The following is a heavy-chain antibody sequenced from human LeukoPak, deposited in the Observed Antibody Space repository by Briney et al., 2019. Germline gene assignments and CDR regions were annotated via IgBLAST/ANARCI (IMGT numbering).Heavy chain of an antibody. J-gene: IGHJ6*03. V-gene: IGHV3-21*01. Sequence: GGSLRLSCAASGFTVSSLAMHWVRQAPGKGLEWVSSSGTRSGTKYYADSVKGRFTISRDNAQNSLYLQMTSLRAEDTAVYYCARDLHYYYYMDVWGKGTTVTVSS. CDR3: ARDLHYYYYMDV. CDR2: SGTRSGTK. CDR1: GFTVSSLA.